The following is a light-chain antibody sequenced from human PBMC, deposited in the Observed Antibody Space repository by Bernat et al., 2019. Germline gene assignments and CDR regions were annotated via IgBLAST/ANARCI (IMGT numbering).Light chain of an antibody. CDR2: KAS. V-gene: IGKV1-5*03. CDR1: QSISNW. CDR3: QQYNTYPMA. Sequence: DIQMTQSPSTLSAFVGDGVAITCRASQSISNWLAWYQQKPGKAPKLLIYKASTLQSGVPSRFIGSGSGTAFPLTISSLQPDDFARYYCQQYNTYPMAFGQRNPVEVK. J-gene: IGKJ1*01.